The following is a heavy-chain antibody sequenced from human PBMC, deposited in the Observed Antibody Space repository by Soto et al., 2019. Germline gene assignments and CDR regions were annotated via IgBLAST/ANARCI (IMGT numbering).Heavy chain of an antibody. V-gene: IGHV4-34*01. J-gene: IGHJ5*02. CDR2: ISHSGST. CDR3: AREEFTGILDP. Sequence: SGTLSLTCAVYGGAFRGYYWTWIRQPPGTGLEWIGEISHSGSTNYIPSLKSRVTISVDTAKNQFSLKLTCMTAEDTAVYYWAREEFTGILDPWGQGILVTVSS. CDR1: GGAFRGYY.